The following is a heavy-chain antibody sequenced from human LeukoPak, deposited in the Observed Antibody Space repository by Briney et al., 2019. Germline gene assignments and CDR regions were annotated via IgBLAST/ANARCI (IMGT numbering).Heavy chain of an antibody. Sequence: GASVKVSCKTSGYSFTNFYIHWVRQAPGQGLEWMGMVNPSGGSTISAQRFQDRVNMTTDTSTRTVYMEMTGLTSDDTGIYYCARDAFWGQGTQVNVSS. CDR1: GYSFTNFY. CDR2: VNPSGGST. D-gene: IGHD3-3*02. V-gene: IGHV1-46*01. CDR3: ARDAF. J-gene: IGHJ4*02.